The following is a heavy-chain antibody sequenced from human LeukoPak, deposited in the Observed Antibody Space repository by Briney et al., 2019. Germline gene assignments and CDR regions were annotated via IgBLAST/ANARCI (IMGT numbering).Heavy chain of an antibody. CDR1: GGSISSYY. V-gene: IGHV4-59*01. D-gene: IGHD3-9*01. CDR2: IYYSGST. CDR3: ARDGRYFDWLHPWGWFDP. J-gene: IGHJ5*02. Sequence: SETLSLTCTVSGGSISSYYWSWIRQPPGKGLEWTGYIYYSGSTNYNPSLKSRVTISVDTSKNQFSLKLSSVTAADTAVYYCARDGRYFDWLHPWGWFDPWGQGTLVTVSS.